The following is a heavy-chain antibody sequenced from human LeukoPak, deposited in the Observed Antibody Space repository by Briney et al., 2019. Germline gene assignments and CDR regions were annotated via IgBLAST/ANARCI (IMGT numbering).Heavy chain of an antibody. D-gene: IGHD6-19*01. V-gene: IGHV3-9*01. CDR2: ISWNSGSI. Sequence: GGSLRLSCAASGFTFDDYAMHWVRQAPGKGLEWVSGISWNSGSIGYADSVKGRFTISRDNAKNSLYLQMNSLRAEDTAVYYCAKEKQWLGYFDYWGQGTLVTVSS. J-gene: IGHJ4*02. CDR1: GFTFDDYA. CDR3: AKEKQWLGYFDY.